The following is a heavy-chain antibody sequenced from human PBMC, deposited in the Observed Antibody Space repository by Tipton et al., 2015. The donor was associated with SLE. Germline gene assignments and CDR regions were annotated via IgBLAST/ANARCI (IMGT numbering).Heavy chain of an antibody. CDR2: MYYSGRT. Sequence: TLSLTCTVSGGSISSSSYYWDWIRQPPGKGLEWIGSMYYSGRTYYNPSLKSRVTISIDTSKNQFSLKLSSMTAADTAVYYCARHERWPHFDYWGQGTLVTVSS. CDR3: ARHERWPHFDY. D-gene: IGHD6-19*01. CDR1: GGSISSSSYY. V-gene: IGHV4-39*07. J-gene: IGHJ4*02.